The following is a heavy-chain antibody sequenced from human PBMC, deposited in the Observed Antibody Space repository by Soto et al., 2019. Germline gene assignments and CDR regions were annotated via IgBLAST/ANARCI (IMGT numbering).Heavy chain of an antibody. V-gene: IGHV4-59*01. CDR1: GGSISSYY. J-gene: IGHJ2*01. D-gene: IGHD3-3*01. CDR2: IYYSGST. CDR3: ARVGFFFYCCGDNRDLHSFPTRRSSDL. Sequence: SETLSLTCTVSGGSISSYYWSWIRQPPGKGLEWIGYIYYSGSTNYNPSLKSRVTISVDTSKNQFSLKLSSVTAADTAVYYCARVGFFFYCCGDNRDLHSFPTRRSSDL.